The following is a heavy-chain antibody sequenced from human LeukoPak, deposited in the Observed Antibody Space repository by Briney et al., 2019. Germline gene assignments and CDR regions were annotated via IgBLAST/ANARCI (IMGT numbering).Heavy chain of an antibody. D-gene: IGHD2-21*01. Sequence: TSSETLSLTCAVYGGSFSGYYWTWIRQTPGKGLEWIGSIYESGSTYYTPSLKSRVTMSVDTSKNQFSLSLTSVTAADTAVYFCARGPGISGDHIYPDYWGQGIQVTVSS. CDR2: IYESGST. J-gene: IGHJ4*02. V-gene: IGHV4-34*01. CDR3: ARGPGISGDHIYPDY. CDR1: GGSFSGYY.